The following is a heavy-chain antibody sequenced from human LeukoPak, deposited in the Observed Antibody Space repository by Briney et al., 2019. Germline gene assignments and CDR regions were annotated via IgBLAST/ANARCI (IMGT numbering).Heavy chain of an antibody. CDR2: ISSSGGTR. Sequence: GGSLRLSCAASEFAFSVYEMYWVRQAPGKALEWVSYISSSGGTRYYADSVKGRFTISRDNAKNSLYLQMNSLRAEDTAVYYCTTLTVASSFDYWGQGALVTVSS. J-gene: IGHJ4*02. CDR3: TTLTVASSFDY. D-gene: IGHD6-19*01. CDR1: EFAFSVYE. V-gene: IGHV3-48*03.